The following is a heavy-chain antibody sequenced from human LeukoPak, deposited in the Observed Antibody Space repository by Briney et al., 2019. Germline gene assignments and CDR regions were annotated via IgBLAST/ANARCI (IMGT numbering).Heavy chain of an antibody. J-gene: IGHJ5*02. CDR1: GGSISNHY. CDR3: ARDFGRGYCSTTSCFVPWFDP. D-gene: IGHD2-2*01. CDR2: IHYSGST. V-gene: IGHV4-59*11. Sequence: SETLSLTCTVSGGSISNHYWSWFRRPPGKGLEWIGYIHYSGSTNYNPSLKSRVTISVDTSKNQFSLKLTSVTAADTAVYYCARDFGRGYCSTTSCFVPWFDPWGQGTLATVSS.